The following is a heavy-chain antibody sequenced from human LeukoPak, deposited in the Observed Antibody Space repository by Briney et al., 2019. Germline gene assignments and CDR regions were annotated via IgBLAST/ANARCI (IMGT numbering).Heavy chain of an antibody. CDR3: AVGIGGGSCCDAFDI. V-gene: IGHV3-23*01. CDR2: ISGSGGST. D-gene: IGHD2-15*01. Sequence: PGGSLRLSCAASGFTFSSYAMSWVRQAPGKGLEWVSAISGSGGSTYYADSVKGRFTISRDNSKNTLYLQMNSLRAEDTAVYYCAVGIGGGSCCDAFDIWGQGTMVTVSS. J-gene: IGHJ3*02. CDR1: GFTFSSYA.